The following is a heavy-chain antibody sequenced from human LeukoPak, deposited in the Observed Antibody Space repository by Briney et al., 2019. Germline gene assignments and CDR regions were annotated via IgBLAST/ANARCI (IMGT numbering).Heavy chain of an antibody. Sequence: SETLSLTCTVSGGSISSYYWSWIRQPPGKGLEWIGCIYYSGSSNYNPSLKSRVTISVNASNNHFSLKLSSVTAADTAVYYCGRFGYSYGPDAFDIWGQGTMVTVSS. J-gene: IGHJ3*02. CDR3: GRFGYSYGPDAFDI. V-gene: IGHV4-59*01. CDR1: GGSISSYY. CDR2: IYYSGSS. D-gene: IGHD5-18*01.